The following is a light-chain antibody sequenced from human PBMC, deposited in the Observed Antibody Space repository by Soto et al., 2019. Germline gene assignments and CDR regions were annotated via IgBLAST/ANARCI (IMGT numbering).Light chain of an antibody. Sequence: QSVLTQPRSVSGSPGQSVTISCIGTSSDVVSWYQQHPDKAPKLIIYYVTQRPSGVPDRFSASKSGNTASLTISGLQAEDEADYYCCSSAGGFTGVFGGGTQLTVL. V-gene: IGLV2-11*01. CDR2: YVT. J-gene: IGLJ3*02. CDR3: CSSAGGFTGV. CDR1: SSDV.